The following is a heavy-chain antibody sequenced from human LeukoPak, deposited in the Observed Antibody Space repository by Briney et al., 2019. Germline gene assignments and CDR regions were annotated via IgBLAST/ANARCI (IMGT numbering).Heavy chain of an antibody. CDR3: AKGGHKLEPCIHFDY. J-gene: IGHJ4*02. CDR2: ISGSGGST. V-gene: IGHV3-23*01. CDR1: GCTFRSYA. D-gene: IGHD1-1*01. Sequence: GGSLRLSCAASGCTFRSYAMSWVRQAPGQGLEWVSAISGSGGSTYYADSVKGRFTMFRDNSKNTLYLQMNSLRADDTAVYYCAKGGHKLEPCIHFDYWGQGTLVTVSS.